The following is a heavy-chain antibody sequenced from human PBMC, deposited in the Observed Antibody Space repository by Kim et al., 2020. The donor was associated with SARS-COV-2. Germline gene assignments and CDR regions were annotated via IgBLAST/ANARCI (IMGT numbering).Heavy chain of an antibody. V-gene: IGHV2-5*02. CDR3: GHSSGYCGGGSGARRRFDY. Sequence: SGPTLVNPTQTLTLTCTFSGFSLSTSGVAVGWVRQPPGQALEWLALIYWDDDKRYSPSLKSRLTITKDTSKNQVVLTLTHMDPMDTATYYCGHSSGYCGGGSGARRRFDYGGQGTQVTVAS. CDR1: GFSLSTSGVA. CDR2: IYWDDDK. D-gene: IGHD2-15*01. J-gene: IGHJ4*02.